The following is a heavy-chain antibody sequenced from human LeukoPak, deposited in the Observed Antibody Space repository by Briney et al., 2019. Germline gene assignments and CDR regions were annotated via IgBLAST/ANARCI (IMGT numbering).Heavy chain of an antibody. CDR3: ARMTTGYDF. J-gene: IGHJ4*02. Sequence: PSETLSLTCAVSGASFSSYYWSWIRQPPGKGLEWIGEVNHSGYTNDNPSLKSRVTISVDTSKNQFSLRLRSVTAADTGVYFCARMTTGYDFWGQGTLVTVSS. V-gene: IGHV4-34*01. CDR2: VNHSGYT. CDR1: GASFSSYY. D-gene: IGHD4-17*01.